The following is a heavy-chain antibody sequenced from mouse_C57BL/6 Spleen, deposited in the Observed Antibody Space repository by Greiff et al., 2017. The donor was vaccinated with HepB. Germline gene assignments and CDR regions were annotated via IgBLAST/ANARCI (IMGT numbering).Heavy chain of an antibody. CDR3: ARGAYDGYFDV. CDR2: ISYDGSN. D-gene: IGHD2-3*01. V-gene: IGHV3-6*01. CDR1: GYSITSGYY. Sequence: ESGPGLVKPSQSLSLPCSVTGYSITSGYYWNWIRQFPGNKLEWMGYISYDGSNNYNPSLKNRISITRDTSKNQFFLKLNSVTTEDTATYYCARGAYDGYFDVWGTGTTVTVSS. J-gene: IGHJ1*03.